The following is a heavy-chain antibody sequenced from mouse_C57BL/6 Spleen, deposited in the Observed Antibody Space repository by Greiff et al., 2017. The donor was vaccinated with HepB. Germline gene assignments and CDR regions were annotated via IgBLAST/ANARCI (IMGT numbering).Heavy chain of an antibody. CDR2: IDPSDSYT. Sequence: QVQLQQPGAELVKPGASVKLSCKASGYTFASYWMQWVKQRPGQGLEWIGEIDPSDSYTNYNQTVKGKATLTVDTAPSTAYMQLSSLTSEDSAVYDCARGGSSYAMDYWGQGTSVTVSS. CDR1: GYTFASYW. D-gene: IGHD1-1*01. V-gene: IGHV1-50*01. CDR3: ARGGSSYAMDY. J-gene: IGHJ4*01.